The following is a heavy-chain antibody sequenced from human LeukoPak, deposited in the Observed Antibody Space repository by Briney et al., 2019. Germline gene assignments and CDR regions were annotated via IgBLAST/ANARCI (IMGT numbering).Heavy chain of an antibody. CDR2: LHYSGST. CDR1: GGSISSSSYY. J-gene: IGHJ3*02. V-gene: IGHV4-39*01. D-gene: IGHD3-10*01. Sequence: PSETLSLTCTVSGGSISSSSYYWGWIRQPPGKGLEWIGSLHYSGSTYYNPSLKSRVTISVDTSKNQFSLKLTSVTATDTAVFYCARHHFTGITDAFDIWGQGTMVTVSS. CDR3: ARHHFTGITDAFDI.